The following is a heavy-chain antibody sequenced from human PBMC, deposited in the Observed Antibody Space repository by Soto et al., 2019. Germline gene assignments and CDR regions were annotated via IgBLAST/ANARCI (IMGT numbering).Heavy chain of an antibody. CDR2: IYPGDSDT. Sequence: KGLEWMGIIYPGDSDTRYSPSFQGQVTLSADKSISTAYLQWSSLKASDTAMYYCARIDIEGSIGDCGPFGDYWGHGTLVIVSS. V-gene: IGHV5-51*01. CDR3: ARIDIEGSIGDCGPFGDY. J-gene: IGHJ4*01. D-gene: IGHD2-21*02.